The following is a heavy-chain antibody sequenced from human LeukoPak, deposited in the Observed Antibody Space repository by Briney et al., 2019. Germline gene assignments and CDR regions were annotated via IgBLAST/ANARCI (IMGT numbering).Heavy chain of an antibody. CDR2: MDPNSGDT. CDR1: GYTFTGFY. J-gene: IGHJ4*02. V-gene: IGHV1-2*02. CDR3: ARGLYCSSSNCFAAQRPPY. D-gene: IGHD2-2*01. Sequence: ASVKVSWKASGYTFTGFYMHWLRQAPGQGLEWMGWMDPNSGDTNYAQTFQGRVAMTRDTSITTAYMELSRLRSDDTAVYYCARGLYCSSSNCFAAQRPPYWGQGTLVTVSS.